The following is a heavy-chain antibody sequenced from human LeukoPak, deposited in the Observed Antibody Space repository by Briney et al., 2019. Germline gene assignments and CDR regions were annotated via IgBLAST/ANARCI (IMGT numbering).Heavy chain of an antibody. Sequence: ASVKVSCKASGYTFTGYYLHWVRQAPGQGLEWMGWIHSASGGTNYAQKFQGRVTMTRDTSVSTAYMELSSLRSDDTAVYYCARLAAVPGWGQGTLVIVSS. V-gene: IGHV1-2*02. CDR1: GYTFTGYY. CDR3: ARLAAVPG. J-gene: IGHJ1*01. D-gene: IGHD6-19*01. CDR2: IHSASGGT.